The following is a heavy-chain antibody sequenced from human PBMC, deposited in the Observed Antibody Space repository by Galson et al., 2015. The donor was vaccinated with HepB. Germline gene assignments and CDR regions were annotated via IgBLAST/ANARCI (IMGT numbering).Heavy chain of an antibody. Sequence: SVKASCKASGYTFTGYYMHWVRQAPGQGLEWMGWINPNSGGTNYAQKFQGWVTMTRDTSISTAYMELSRLRSDDTAVYYCARDRGFGYGAFDIWGQGTMVTVSS. CDR2: INPNSGGT. V-gene: IGHV1-2*04. CDR1: GYTFTGYY. CDR3: ARDRGFGYGAFDI. J-gene: IGHJ3*02. D-gene: IGHD3-22*01.